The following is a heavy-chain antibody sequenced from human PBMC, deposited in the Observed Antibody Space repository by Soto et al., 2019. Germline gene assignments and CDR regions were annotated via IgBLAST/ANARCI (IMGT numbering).Heavy chain of an antibody. D-gene: IGHD3-3*01. CDR3: TRDAYYDFWSGYSGYYYYYMDV. Sequence: GGSMELSSAASGFTFRSYWMHWVRQAPGKGLVWVSRINGDGSSTSYADSVKGRFTISRDNAKNTLYLQMNSLRAEDTAVYYCTRDAYYDFWSGYSGYYYYYMDVWGKGTTVTVSS. CDR2: INGDGSST. V-gene: IGHV3-74*01. J-gene: IGHJ6*03. CDR1: GFTFRSYW.